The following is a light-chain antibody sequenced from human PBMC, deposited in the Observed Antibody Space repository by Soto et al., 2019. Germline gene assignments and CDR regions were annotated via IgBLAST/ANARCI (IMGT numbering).Light chain of an antibody. CDR3: QQYRTSPPEFT. Sequence: EIVLTQSPGTLSVSPGERVTLSCRASQSVSSNYLAWYQQRPVQAPRLLIFGASYRATGIPDRFSGSGSGTDFTLTIRRLEPEDFAVYYCQQYRTSPPEFTFGAWTKVDSK. J-gene: IGKJ3*01. CDR2: GAS. V-gene: IGKV3-20*01. CDR1: QSVSSNY.